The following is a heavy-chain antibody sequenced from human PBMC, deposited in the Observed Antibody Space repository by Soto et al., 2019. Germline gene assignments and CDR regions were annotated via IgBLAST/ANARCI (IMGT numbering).Heavy chain of an antibody. J-gene: IGHJ3*02. CDR3: ATATYYDFWSPDAFDI. Sequence: SVKVSCRASGGTFSSYTISWVRQAPGQGLEWMGRIIPILGIANYAQKFQGRVTMTEDTSTDTAYMELSSLRSEDTAVYYCATATYYDFWSPDAFDIWGQGTMVTVSS. V-gene: IGHV1-69*02. D-gene: IGHD3-3*01. CDR1: GGTFSSYT. CDR2: IIPILGIA.